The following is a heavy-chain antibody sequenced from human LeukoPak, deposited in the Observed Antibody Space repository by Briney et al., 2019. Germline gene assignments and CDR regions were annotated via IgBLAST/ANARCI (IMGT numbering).Heavy chain of an antibody. V-gene: IGHV4-59*08. CDR2: IFESGTP. Sequence: SASPSLACTVAGGSISIYYCSWPRHPAGEGLEWLGYIFESGTPNYHPPRKGRVTFSVKTSKNQCSLKRSSWTAADTPLYFFARQWYRSGLHWFDPWGEGNLVTVSS. D-gene: IGHD6-19*01. CDR1: GGSISIYY. J-gene: IGHJ5*02. CDR3: ARQWYRSGLHWFDP.